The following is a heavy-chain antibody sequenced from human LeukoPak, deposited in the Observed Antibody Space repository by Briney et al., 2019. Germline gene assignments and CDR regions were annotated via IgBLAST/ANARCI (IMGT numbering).Heavy chain of an antibody. J-gene: IGHJ5*02. CDR1: GGSISSRSYY. D-gene: IGHD1-26*01. Sequence: SETLSLTCTVSGGSISSRSYYWGWIRQPPGKGLEWIGSIYYSGSTYYNPSLKSRVTISVDTSKNQFSLKLSSVAAADTAVYYCARGGSHVNNWFDPWGQGTLVTVSS. CDR2: IYYSGST. CDR3: ARGGSHVNNWFDP. V-gene: IGHV4-39*01.